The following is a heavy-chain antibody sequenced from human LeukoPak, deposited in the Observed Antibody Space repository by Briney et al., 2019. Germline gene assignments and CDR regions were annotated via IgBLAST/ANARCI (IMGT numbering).Heavy chain of an antibody. D-gene: IGHD1-14*01. Sequence: SETLSLTCAVSGSSTSSGYYWGWIRQPPGMGREWFGSIYHSGSTYYNPSLKSRVTISVDTSKNQFSLKLSSVTAADTAVYYCARQGPVSDRYFDYWGQGTLVTVSS. CDR3: ARQGPVSDRYFDY. V-gene: IGHV4-38-2*01. CDR2: IYHSGST. CDR1: GSSTSSGYY. J-gene: IGHJ4*02.